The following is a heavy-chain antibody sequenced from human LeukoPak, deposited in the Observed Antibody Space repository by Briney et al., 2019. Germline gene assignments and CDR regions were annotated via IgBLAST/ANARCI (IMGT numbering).Heavy chain of an antibody. V-gene: IGHV4-61*08. CDR3: ARRNDLFDP. Sequence: SQTLSLTCTVSGGSISSDGYYWSWIRQPPGKGLEWIGYIYYSGSTNYNPSLKSRVTISVDTSKNQFSLKLSSVTAADTAVYYCARRNDLFDPWGQGTLVTVSS. D-gene: IGHD1-14*01. J-gene: IGHJ5*02. CDR1: GGSISSDGYY. CDR2: IYYSGST.